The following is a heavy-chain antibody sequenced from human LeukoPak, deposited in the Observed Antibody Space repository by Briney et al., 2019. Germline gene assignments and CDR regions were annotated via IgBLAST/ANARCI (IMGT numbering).Heavy chain of an antibody. CDR1: GGSISSYY. D-gene: IGHD3-22*01. J-gene: IGHJ4*02. CDR3: ARARQAVRGTLIEDHFDY. Sequence: PSETLSLTCTVSGGSISSYYWSWIRQPAGKGLEWIGRIYTTGSTNYNPSLKSRVTMSVDTSKNQFSLKLSSVTAADTAVYYCARARQAVRGTLIEDHFDYWGQGTLVTVSS. V-gene: IGHV4-4*07. CDR2: IYTTGST.